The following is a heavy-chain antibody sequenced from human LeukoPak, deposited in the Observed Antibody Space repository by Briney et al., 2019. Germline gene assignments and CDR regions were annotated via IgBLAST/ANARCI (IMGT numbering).Heavy chain of an antibody. CDR1: GFTFSSYG. D-gene: IGHD1-26*01. Sequence: GGSLRLSCAASGFTFSSYGMHWVRQAPGKGLEWVAVISYDGSNKYYADSVKGRFTISRDNSKNTLYLQMNSLRAEDTAVYYCANADPLLNYWGQGTLVTVSS. CDR2: ISYDGSNK. V-gene: IGHV3-30*18. J-gene: IGHJ4*02. CDR3: ANADPLLNY.